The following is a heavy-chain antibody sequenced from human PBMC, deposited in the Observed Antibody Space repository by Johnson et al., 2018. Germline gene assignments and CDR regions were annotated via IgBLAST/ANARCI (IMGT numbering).Heavy chain of an antibody. CDR1: GFTFRTYG. V-gene: IGHV3-30*18. CDR2: ISYDGSNK. CDR3: AKDLLRGTRVYKYKDA. Sequence: QVQLVQSGGGVVQPGRSLRLSCAASGFTFRTYGMHWVSPTPDNGLEWVATISYDGSNKNYADSVKGRFTISRDNSKNTLYPQINSLRAEDTAVYYCAKDLLRGTRVYKYKDAWGKGATVTVS. D-gene: IGHD1-1*01. J-gene: IGHJ6*03.